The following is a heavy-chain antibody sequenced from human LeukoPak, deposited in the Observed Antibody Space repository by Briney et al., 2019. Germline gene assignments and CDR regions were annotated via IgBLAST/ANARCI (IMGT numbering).Heavy chain of an antibody. D-gene: IGHD2-2*01. CDR3: ARDRDCSSTSCYSDY. Sequence: PGGSLRLSCAASGFTVSSNYMSWVRQAPGKGLEWVSVIYSGGSTYYADSVKGRFTISRDNSKNTLYLQMNSLRAEDTAVYYCARDRDCSSTSCYSDYWGQGTLVTVSS. V-gene: IGHV3-53*01. CDR1: GFTVSSNY. J-gene: IGHJ4*02. CDR2: IYSGGST.